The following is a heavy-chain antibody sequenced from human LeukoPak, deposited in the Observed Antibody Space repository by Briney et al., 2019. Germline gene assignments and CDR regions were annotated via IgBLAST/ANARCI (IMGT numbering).Heavy chain of an antibody. CDR3: TSNSGWLLDAFDV. CDR1: GYTFTNYA. J-gene: IGHJ3*01. D-gene: IGHD6-19*01. CDR2: INAGNGNT. V-gene: IGHV1-3*01. Sequence: ASVKVSCKASGYTFTNYAMHWVRQAPGQRLEWMGWINAGNGNTKYSQYFQGRVTITRDTSASITYMELSSLRSEDTAVYYCTSNSGWLLDAFDVWGQGTMVTVSS.